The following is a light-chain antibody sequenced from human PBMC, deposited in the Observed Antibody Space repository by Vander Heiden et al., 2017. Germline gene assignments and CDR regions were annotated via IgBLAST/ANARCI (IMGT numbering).Light chain of an antibody. V-gene: IGLV3-1*01. CDR1: KLGDKY. CDR3: QAWDSSTAV. Sequence: SYEVTQPPSVSVSPGQTASITRSGDKLGDKYACWYQQKPGQSPVLVIYQDNKRPSGMPERFSGSNSGNTATLTISGTQAMDEADYYCQAWDSSTAVFGGGTKLTVL. J-gene: IGLJ2*01. CDR2: QDN.